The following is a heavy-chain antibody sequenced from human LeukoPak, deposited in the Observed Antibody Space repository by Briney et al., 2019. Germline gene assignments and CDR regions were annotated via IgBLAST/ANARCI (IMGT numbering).Heavy chain of an antibody. Sequence: PGGSLRLSCAASGFTFSSYEMNWVRQVPGQGLEWVSYISSSGSARYYADSVKGRFTISRDNAKNSLYLQMNSLRAEDTAVYYCARQRNSWGAPSYFDYWGQGTLVTVSS. V-gene: IGHV3-48*03. CDR3: ARQRNSWGAPSYFDY. CDR1: GFTFSSYE. D-gene: IGHD1-26*01. J-gene: IGHJ4*02. CDR2: ISSSGSAR.